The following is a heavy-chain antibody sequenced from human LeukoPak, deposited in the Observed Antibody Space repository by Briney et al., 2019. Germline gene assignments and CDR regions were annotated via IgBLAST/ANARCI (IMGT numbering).Heavy chain of an antibody. Sequence: PGGSLRLSCAASGFTFSDYYMSWIRQAPGKGLEWVSYTSSSGSTIYYAGSVKGRFTISRDNAKNSLYLQMNSLRAEDTAVYYCARDRVDIVVVPAAMLRFDYWGQGTLVTVSS. J-gene: IGHJ4*02. D-gene: IGHD2-2*01. CDR3: ARDRVDIVVVPAAMLRFDY. CDR1: GFTFSDYY. CDR2: TSSSGSTI. V-gene: IGHV3-11*01.